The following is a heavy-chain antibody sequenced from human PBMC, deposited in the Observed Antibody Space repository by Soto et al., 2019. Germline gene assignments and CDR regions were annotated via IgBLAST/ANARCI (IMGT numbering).Heavy chain of an antibody. CDR2: IYYSGST. V-gene: IGHV4-59*01. Sequence: SETLSLTCTVSGGSISSYYWSWIRQPPGKGLEWIGYIYYSGSTNYNPSLKSRVTISVDTSKNQFSLKLSSVTAADTAVYYCARADQLLLNYDFWGQGTLVTVSS. CDR3: ARADQLLLNYDF. CDR1: GGSISSYY. D-gene: IGHD2-2*01. J-gene: IGHJ4*02.